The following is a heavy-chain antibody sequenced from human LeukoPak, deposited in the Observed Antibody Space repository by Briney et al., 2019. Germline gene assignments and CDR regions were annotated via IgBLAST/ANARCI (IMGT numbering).Heavy chain of an antibody. CDR1: GFTFSSYS. D-gene: IGHD2-8*02. CDR3: ARDSDTETGWYYYGMDV. V-gene: IGHV3-21*04. Sequence: PGGSLRLSCAASGFTFSSYSMNWVREAPGKGLEWVSSISSSSSYIYYADSVKGRFTISRDNSKNTVYLQMNSLRAEDTAVYYCARDSDTETGWYYYGMDVWGQGTTVTVSS. CDR2: ISSSSSYI. J-gene: IGHJ6*02.